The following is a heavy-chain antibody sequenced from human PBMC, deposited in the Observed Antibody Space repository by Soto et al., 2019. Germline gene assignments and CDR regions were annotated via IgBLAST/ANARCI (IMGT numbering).Heavy chain of an antibody. Sequence: GGSLRLSCAASGFTYSNYGMHWVRQAPGKGLEWVAFISDDGSKKYYADSMKGRFTMSRDNSKRTLYLQMSSLRVEDTAVYYCTKRRNVLRFLEWSSGMEVWGQGTTVTVSS. J-gene: IGHJ6*02. CDR3: TKRRNVLRFLEWSSGMEV. D-gene: IGHD3-3*01. V-gene: IGHV3-30*18. CDR1: GFTYSNYG. CDR2: ISDDGSKK.